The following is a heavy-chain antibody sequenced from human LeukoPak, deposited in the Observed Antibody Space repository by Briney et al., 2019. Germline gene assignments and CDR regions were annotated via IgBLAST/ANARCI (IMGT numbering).Heavy chain of an antibody. CDR1: GFTFDDYG. D-gene: IGHD2-21*01. J-gene: IGHJ5*02. CDR3: AKVVVITRIFAGLDP. V-gene: IGHV3-20*04. Sequence: GGSLRLSCAASGFTFDDYGMSWVRQAPGKGLEWVSGINWNGGSTGYADSVKGRFTISRDNAKNSLYLQVNSLRAEDTAVYYCAKVVVITRIFAGLDPWGQGTLVTVSS. CDR2: INWNGGST.